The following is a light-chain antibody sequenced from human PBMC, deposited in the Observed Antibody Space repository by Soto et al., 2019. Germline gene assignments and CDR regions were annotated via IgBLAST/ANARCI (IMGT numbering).Light chain of an antibody. Sequence: EIVLTQSPGTLSLSPGERATLSCTASQSISGSYLAWYQQKPGQAPRVVIYGVSRRATGIPDRFSGSGSGTDFTLTISRLEPEDFAVYYCQQYDSSPRTFGQGTKVDIK. V-gene: IGKV3-20*01. J-gene: IGKJ1*01. CDR3: QQYDSSPRT. CDR1: QSISGSY. CDR2: GVS.